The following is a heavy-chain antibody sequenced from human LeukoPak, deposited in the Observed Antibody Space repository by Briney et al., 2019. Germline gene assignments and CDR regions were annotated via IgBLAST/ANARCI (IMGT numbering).Heavy chain of an antibody. CDR2: INPNSGGT. D-gene: IGHD2-15*01. CDR1: GYTFTGYY. CDR3: AREIYCSGGSCSQTVYYYYYGMDV. J-gene: IGHJ6*02. V-gene: IGHV1-2*02. Sequence: GASVKASCKASGYTFTGYYMHWVRQAPGQGLEWMGWINPNSGGTNYAQKFQGRVTMTRDTSISTAYMELSRLRSDDTAVYYCAREIYCSGGSCSQTVYYYYYGMDVWGQGTTVTVSS.